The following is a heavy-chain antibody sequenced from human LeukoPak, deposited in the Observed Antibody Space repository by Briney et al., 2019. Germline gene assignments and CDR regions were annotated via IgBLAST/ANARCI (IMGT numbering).Heavy chain of an antibody. Sequence: GGSLRLSCAVSGLTFSNYDMNWVCQAPGKGPEWVTTISASGIHIYYADSAKGRFTISRDNSRNTLELQMNSLRGEDTAVYYCVRMVSGDSWGQGTLVTVTS. CDR3: VRMVSGDS. D-gene: IGHD2-8*01. CDR2: ISASGIHI. J-gene: IGHJ4*02. V-gene: IGHV3-23*01. CDR1: GLTFSNYD.